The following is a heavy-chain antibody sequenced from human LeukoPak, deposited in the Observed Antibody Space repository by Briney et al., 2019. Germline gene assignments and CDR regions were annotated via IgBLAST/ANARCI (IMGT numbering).Heavy chain of an antibody. Sequence: ASVKVSCKGSGYSFIFYYMHWRRQAPGQGLGWMGTINPSGGSTSYAQKFQGRVTMTRDTSTSTVYMELSSLSSEDTAVYYCARSTAADWGQGTLVTVSS. V-gene: IGHV1-46*01. CDR3: ARSTAAD. CDR2: INPSGGST. D-gene: IGHD6-25*01. J-gene: IGHJ1*01. CDR1: GYSFIFYY.